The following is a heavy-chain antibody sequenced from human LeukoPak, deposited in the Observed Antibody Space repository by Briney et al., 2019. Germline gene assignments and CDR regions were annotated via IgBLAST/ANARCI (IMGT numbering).Heavy chain of an antibody. CDR1: GFTFSGFA. D-gene: IGHD3-22*01. J-gene: IGHJ4*02. V-gene: IGHV3-23*01. Sequence: PGGSLRLSCAASGFTFSGFAMSWVRQAPGKGLEWVSSISGSGGSTYYADSVKGRFTISRDTSKNTLFLQMNSLRAEDTAVYYCARAGIGGAYYNDYWGQGTLVTVSS. CDR2: ISGSGGST. CDR3: ARAGIGGAYYNDY.